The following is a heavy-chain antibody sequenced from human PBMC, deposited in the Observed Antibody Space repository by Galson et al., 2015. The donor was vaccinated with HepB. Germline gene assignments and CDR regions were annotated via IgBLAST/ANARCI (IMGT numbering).Heavy chain of an antibody. V-gene: IGHV4-59*01. Sequence: TLSLTCTVSGGSTSSYYWSWIRQPPGKGLEWIGYIYYSGSTNYNPSLKSRVTISVDTSKNQFSLKLSSVTAADTAVYYCARGPGLYSSSNWFDPWGQGTLVTVSS. J-gene: IGHJ5*02. D-gene: IGHD6-6*01. CDR2: IYYSGST. CDR3: ARGPGLYSSSNWFDP. CDR1: GGSTSSYY.